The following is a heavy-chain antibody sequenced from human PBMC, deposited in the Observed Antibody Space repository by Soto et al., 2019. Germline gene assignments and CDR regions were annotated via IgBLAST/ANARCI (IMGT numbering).Heavy chain of an antibody. D-gene: IGHD3-10*01. CDR3: AFTSGSGSYYFDY. CDR2: ISGGGETT. J-gene: IGHJ4*02. CDR1: GFTFSSYA. V-gene: IGHV3-23*01. Sequence: EVQLLESGGGLVQPGGSLRLSCAASGFTFSSYAMWWVRQAPGKGLECVSAISGGGETTYYADSVKGRFTISRDNSKNTRCLQMNSLRAEDTAVYYCAFTSGSGSYYFDYWGQGTLVTVSS.